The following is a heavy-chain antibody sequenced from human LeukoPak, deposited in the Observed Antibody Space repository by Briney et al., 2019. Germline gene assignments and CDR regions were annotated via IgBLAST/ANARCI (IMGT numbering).Heavy chain of an antibody. CDR2: IYTSGST. V-gene: IGHV4-61*02. CDR1: GGSISSGSYY. Sequence: PSQTLSLTCTVSGGSISSGSYYSSWIRQPAGKGLEWIGRIYTSGSTNYNPSLKSRVTISVDTSKNQFSLKLSSVTAEDTAVYYCARPRDSGWSKTWDYWGQGTLVTVSS. D-gene: IGHD6-13*01. CDR3: ARPRDSGWSKTWDY. J-gene: IGHJ4*02.